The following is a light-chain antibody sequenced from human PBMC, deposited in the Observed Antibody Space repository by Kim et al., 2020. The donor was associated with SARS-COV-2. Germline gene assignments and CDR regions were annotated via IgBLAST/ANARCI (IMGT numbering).Light chain of an antibody. CDR2: WAS. V-gene: IGKV4-1*01. CDR3: QQYYSTPIT. Sequence: ATINCKSSQSVLYSSNNKSYVAWYQQKPGQPPKLLIYWASTRESGVPDRFSGSGSGTDFTLTISSLQAEDVAVYYCQQYYSTPITFGQGTRLEIK. J-gene: IGKJ5*01. CDR1: QSVLYSSNNKSY.